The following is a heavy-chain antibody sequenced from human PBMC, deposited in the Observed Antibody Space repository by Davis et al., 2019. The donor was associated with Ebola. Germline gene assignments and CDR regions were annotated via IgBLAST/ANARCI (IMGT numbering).Heavy chain of an antibody. J-gene: IGHJ4*02. D-gene: IGHD3-3*01. CDR2: IYYSGST. V-gene: IGHV4-31*03. CDR3: ARGGYDFWSGYYPFDY. Sequence: SETLSLTCTVSGGSISSGGYYWSWIRQHPGKGLEWIGYIYYSGSTYYNPSLKSRVTISVDTSKNQFSLKLSSVTAADTAVYYCARGGYDFWSGYYPFDYWGQGTLVTVSS. CDR1: GGSISSGGYY.